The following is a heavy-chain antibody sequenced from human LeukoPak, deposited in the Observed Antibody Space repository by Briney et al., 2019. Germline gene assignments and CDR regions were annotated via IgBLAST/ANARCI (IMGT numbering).Heavy chain of an antibody. CDR2: INTNTGNP. V-gene: IGHV7-4-1*02. CDR3: ARGLNYYDNPAMDV. Sequence: GASVKVSCKASGYTFTSYAMNWVRQAPGQGLEWMGWINTNTGNPTYAQGFTGRLVFSLDTSVSTAYLQISSLKAEDTAVYYCARGLNYYDNPAMDVWGKGTTVTVSS. CDR1: GYTFTSYA. J-gene: IGHJ6*03. D-gene: IGHD3-22*01.